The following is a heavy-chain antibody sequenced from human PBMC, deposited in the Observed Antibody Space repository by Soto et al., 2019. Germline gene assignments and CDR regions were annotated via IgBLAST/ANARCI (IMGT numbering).Heavy chain of an antibody. CDR3: ARELLWFGELLAPFDY. CDR2: IWYDGSNK. CDR1: GFTFSSYG. J-gene: IGHJ4*02. D-gene: IGHD3-10*01. Sequence: QVQLVESGGGVVQPGRSLRLSCAASGFTFSSYGMHWVRQAPGKGLEWVAVIWYDGSNKYYADSVKGRFTISRDNSKNTLYLQMNSLRAEDTAVYYCARELLWFGELLAPFDYWGQGTLVTVSS. V-gene: IGHV3-33*01.